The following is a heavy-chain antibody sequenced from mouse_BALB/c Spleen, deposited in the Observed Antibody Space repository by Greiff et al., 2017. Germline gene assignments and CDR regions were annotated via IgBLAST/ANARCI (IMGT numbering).Heavy chain of an antibody. J-gene: IGHJ3*01. CDR3: AGLIYYYGSSPFAY. V-gene: IGHV1-9*01. D-gene: IGHD1-1*01. CDR1: GYTFSSYW. Sequence: QVQLQQSGAELMKPGASVKISCKATGYTFSSYWIEWVKQRPGHGLEWIGEILPGSGSTNYNEKFKGKATFTADTSSNTAYMQLSSLTSEDSAVYYCAGLIYYYGSSPFAYWGQGTLVTVSA. CDR2: ILPGSGST.